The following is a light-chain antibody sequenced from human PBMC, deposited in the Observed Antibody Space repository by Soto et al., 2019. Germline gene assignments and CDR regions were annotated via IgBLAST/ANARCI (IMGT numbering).Light chain of an antibody. Sequence: QSVLTQPPSASVTPGQRVTISCSGSSSNIGSNYVYWYQQLPGTAPKLLIYSNNQRPSGVPDRFSVSKSGTSASLAISGLRSEDEADYYCAAWDDSLSGRVFGGGTQLTVL. CDR1: SSNIGSNY. V-gene: IGLV1-47*02. J-gene: IGLJ3*02. CDR2: SNN. CDR3: AAWDDSLSGRV.